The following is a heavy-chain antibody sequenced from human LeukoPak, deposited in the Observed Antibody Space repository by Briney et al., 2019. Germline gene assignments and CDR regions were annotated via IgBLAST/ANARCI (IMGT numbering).Heavy chain of an antibody. J-gene: IGHJ4*02. CDR2: IDPSDSYT. D-gene: IGHD3-10*01. V-gene: IGHV5-10-1*01. CDR3: ARHYYGSGSYEDFDY. Sequence: GESLKISCKGSGYSFTSYWISWVRQMPGKGLEWMERIDPSDSYTNYSPSFQGHVTISADKSISTAYLQWSSLKASDTAMYYCARHYYGSGSYEDFDYWGQGTLVTVSS. CDR1: GYSFTSYW.